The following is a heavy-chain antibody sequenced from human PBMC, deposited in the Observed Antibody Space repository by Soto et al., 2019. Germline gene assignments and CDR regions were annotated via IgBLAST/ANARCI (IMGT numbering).Heavy chain of an antibody. CDR2: TRNKANGYST. V-gene: IGHV3-72*01. D-gene: IGHD3-10*01. J-gene: IGHJ4*02. CDR3: VRTSHYGSGSWNFDF. Sequence: EVQLVESGGGLVQPGGSLRPSCAASGFTLSDHYMDWVRQAPGRGLEWVGRTRNKANGYSTEYAAAVKGRFIVSSDDSLNSLYLQMNSLKTEDTAVYYCVRTSHYGSGSWNFDFWGQGTLVTVSS. CDR1: GFTLSDHY.